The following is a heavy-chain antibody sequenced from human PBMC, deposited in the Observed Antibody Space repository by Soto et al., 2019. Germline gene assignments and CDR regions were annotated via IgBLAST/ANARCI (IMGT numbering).Heavy chain of an antibody. V-gene: IGHV2-5*02. J-gene: IGHJ4*02. CDR2: LYWDDSK. D-gene: IGHD3-9*01. Sequence: QITLKESGPTLVRPTQTLTLTCAFSGFSLSTSGVGVGWIRQPPGKALEWLAVLYWDDSKHYSPSLRSRLTSTKHTSKNQVVLTKTNMDHMDTGTYCCPHKGPEDWPLDYWGQGTLVTVSS. CDR3: PHKGPEDWPLDY. CDR1: GFSLSTSGVG.